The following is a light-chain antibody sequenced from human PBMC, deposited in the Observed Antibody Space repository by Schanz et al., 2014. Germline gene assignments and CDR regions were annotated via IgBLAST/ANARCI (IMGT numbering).Light chain of an antibody. CDR1: SSDVGSYNL. J-gene: IGLJ1*01. CDR2: DVR. V-gene: IGLV2-14*02. Sequence: QSALTQPASVSGSPGQSITISCTGTSSDVGSYNLVSWYQQHPGKAPKLMIYDVRYRPSGVSNRFSGSKSGNTASLTISGLQAEDEADYYCSSYADSSTLFGPGTKLTVL. CDR3: SSYADSSTL.